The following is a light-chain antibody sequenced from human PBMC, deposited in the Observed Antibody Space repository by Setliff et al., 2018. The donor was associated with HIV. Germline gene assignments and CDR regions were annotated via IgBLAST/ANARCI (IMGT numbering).Light chain of an antibody. Sequence: QSALTQPASVSGSPGQSITISCTGTSSDVGAYNYVSWYQQYPAKAPKLMIYDVSVQPSGVSTRFSGSKSGNTASLTISGLQAEDEADYYCSSYTSNNARVFGTGTKVTVL. CDR2: DVS. CDR1: SSDVGAYNY. CDR3: SSYTSNNARV. V-gene: IGLV2-14*03. J-gene: IGLJ1*01.